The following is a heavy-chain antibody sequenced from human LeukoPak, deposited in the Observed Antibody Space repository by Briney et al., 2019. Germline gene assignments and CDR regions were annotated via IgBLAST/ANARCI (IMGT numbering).Heavy chain of an antibody. D-gene: IGHD5-24*01. J-gene: IGHJ6*03. CDR2: VSAYNGNT. CDR3: ARVRDGYNLGSGRYYYYYMDV. V-gene: IGHV1-18*01. CDR1: GYTFTSYG. Sequence: ASVKVSCKASGYTFTSYGISWVRQAPGQGLEWMGWVSAYNGNTNYAQKLQGRVTMTTDTSTSTAYMELRNLRSDDTAVYYCARVRDGYNLGSGRYYYYYMDVWGKGTTVTVSS.